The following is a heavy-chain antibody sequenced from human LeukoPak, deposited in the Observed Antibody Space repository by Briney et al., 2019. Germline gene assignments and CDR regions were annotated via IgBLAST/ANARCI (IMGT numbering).Heavy chain of an antibody. CDR2: INPNSGGT. J-gene: IGHJ3*01. CDR3: ARVYSGSYRYDFDV. Sequence: GASVKVSCKASGYTFTGYYIHWVRQAPGQGLEWMGWINPNSGGTNYAQKFQGRVTMTRDTSISTAYMELSRLRSDDTAVYYCARVYSGSYRYDFDVWGQGTMVTVSS. CDR1: GYTFTGYY. D-gene: IGHD1-26*01. V-gene: IGHV1-2*02.